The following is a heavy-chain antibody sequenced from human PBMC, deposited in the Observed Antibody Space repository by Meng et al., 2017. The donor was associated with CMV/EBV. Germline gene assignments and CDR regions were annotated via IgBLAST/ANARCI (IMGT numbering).Heavy chain of an antibody. J-gene: IGHJ4*02. CDR1: GYRFSDHY. CDR3: VRDHNWGPDY. CDR2: IYPNSGGT. Sequence: VKTGHTGAEVKRPGASVKVSCQPYGYRFSDHYMHWVRQAPGQGLEWMGWIYPNSGGTHYAQKFQDRVTMTRDTSISTVYMELSRLTSDDTAVYYCVRDHNWGPDYWGQGTLVTVSS. V-gene: IGHV1-2*02. D-gene: IGHD1-1*01.